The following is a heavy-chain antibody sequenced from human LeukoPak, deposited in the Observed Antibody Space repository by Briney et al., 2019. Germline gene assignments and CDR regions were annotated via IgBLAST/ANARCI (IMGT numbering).Heavy chain of an antibody. D-gene: IGHD3-10*01. CDR2: INPNSGGT. J-gene: IGHJ4*02. CDR1: GYTLTGYY. CDR3: ARDRRYYYGSGSYSD. V-gene: IGHV1-2*02. Sequence: GASVKVSCKASGYTLTGYYMHWVRQAPGQGLEWMGWINPNSGGTNYAQKFQGRVTMTRDTSISTAYMELSRLRSDDTAVYYCARDRRYYYGSGSYSDWGQGTLVTVSS.